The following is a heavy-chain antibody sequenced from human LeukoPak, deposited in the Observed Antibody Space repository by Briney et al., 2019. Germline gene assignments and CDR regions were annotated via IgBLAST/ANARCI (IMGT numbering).Heavy chain of an antibody. CDR2: ISSSSSYI. Sequence: PGGSLRLSCAASGFTFSRYSMNWVRQAPGKGLEWVSSISSSSSYIYYADSVKGRFTISRDNAKNSLYLQMNSLRAEDTAVYYCASGVGAVALYFDYWGQGTLVTVSS. D-gene: IGHD6-19*01. V-gene: IGHV3-21*01. CDR1: GFTFSRYS. J-gene: IGHJ4*02. CDR3: ASGVGAVALYFDY.